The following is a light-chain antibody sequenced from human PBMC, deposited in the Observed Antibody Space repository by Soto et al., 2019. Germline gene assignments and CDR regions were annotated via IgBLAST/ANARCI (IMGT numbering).Light chain of an antibody. V-gene: IGKV1-39*01. CDR2: AAS. CDR1: ESISTH. CDR3: QQSYSVPIT. Sequence: DIQMTQSPSSLSASVGDRVTITCRASESISTHLNWYQQKSGGAPRLLIQAASTLQTGVPSRFSGSGSGTDFTLTISSLQPEDFATYHCQQSYSVPITFGQGTRLEI. J-gene: IGKJ5*01.